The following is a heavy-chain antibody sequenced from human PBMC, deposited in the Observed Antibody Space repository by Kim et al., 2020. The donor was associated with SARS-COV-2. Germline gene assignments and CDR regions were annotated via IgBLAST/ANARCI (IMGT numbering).Heavy chain of an antibody. J-gene: IGHJ3*02. D-gene: IGHD1-26*01. CDR2: ISYDGSNK. CDR1: GFTFSSYG. CDR3: AKNSGSYNNAFDI. V-gene: IGHV3-30*18. Sequence: GGSLRLSCAASGFTFSSYGMHWVRQAPGKGLEWVAVISYDGSNKYYADSVKGRFTISRDNSKNTLYLQMNSLRAEDTAVYYCAKNSGSYNNAFDIWGQGT.